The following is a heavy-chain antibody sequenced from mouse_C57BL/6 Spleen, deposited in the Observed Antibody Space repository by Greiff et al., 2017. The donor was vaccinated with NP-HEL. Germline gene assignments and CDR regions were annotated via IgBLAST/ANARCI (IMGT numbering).Heavy chain of an antibody. V-gene: IGHV1-82*01. CDR1: GYAFSSSW. J-gene: IGHJ1*03. Sequence: VQLQQSGPELVKPGASVKISCKASGYAFSSSWMNWVKQRPGKGLECIGRIYPGDGDTNYNGKFKGKATLTADKSSSTAYMQLSSLTSEDSAVYFCARGGYKYWYFDVWGTGTTVTVSS. CDR3: ARGGYKYWYFDV. CDR2: IYPGDGDT. D-gene: IGHD2-2*01.